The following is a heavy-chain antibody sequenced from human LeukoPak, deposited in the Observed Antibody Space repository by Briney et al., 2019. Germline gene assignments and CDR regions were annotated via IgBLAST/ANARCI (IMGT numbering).Heavy chain of an antibody. Sequence: GASVKVSCKASGGTFSSYAISWVRQAPGQGLEWMGGIIPIFGTTNYAQKFQGRVIMTRDTSTSTVYMELSSLRSEDTAVYYCARRNYYGSGSPGFDYWGQGTLVTVSS. CDR3: ARRNYYGSGSPGFDY. J-gene: IGHJ4*02. D-gene: IGHD3-10*01. CDR1: GGTFSSYA. V-gene: IGHV1-69*05. CDR2: IIPIFGTT.